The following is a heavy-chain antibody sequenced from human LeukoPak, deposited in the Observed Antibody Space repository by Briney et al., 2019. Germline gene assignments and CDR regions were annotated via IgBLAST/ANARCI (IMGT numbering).Heavy chain of an antibody. V-gene: IGHV3-53*01. D-gene: IGHD6-19*01. CDR1: GFIVSSYY. CDR2: ILTAGTT. CDR3: AREGYASGWFRL. Sequence: GGSLRLSCAASGFIVSSYYMSWVRQAPGKGLEWVSVILTAGTTSYADSVKSRFTISRDDSKNMVYLQMNGLRAEDTAVYFCAREGYASGWFRLWGQGTLVTVSS. J-gene: IGHJ4*02.